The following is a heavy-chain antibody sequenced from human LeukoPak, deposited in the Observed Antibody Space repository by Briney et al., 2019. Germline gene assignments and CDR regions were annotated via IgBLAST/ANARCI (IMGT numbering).Heavy chain of an antibody. J-gene: IGHJ3*02. V-gene: IGHV4-30-2*01. Sequence: PSETLSLTCTVSGGSISSGGYYWSWIRQPPGKGLEWIGYIYHSGSTYYNPSLKSRVTISVDRSKSQFSLKLSSVTAADTAVYYCARDSGTYSSSRVDAFDIWGQGTMVTVSS. CDR3: ARDSGTYSSSRVDAFDI. D-gene: IGHD6-6*01. CDR1: GGSISSGGYY. CDR2: IYHSGST.